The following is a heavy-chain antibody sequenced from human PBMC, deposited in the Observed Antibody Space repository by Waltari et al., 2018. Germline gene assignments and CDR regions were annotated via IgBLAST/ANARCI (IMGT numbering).Heavy chain of an antibody. CDR1: GFTFSSYS. V-gene: IGHV3-48*01. J-gene: IGHJ6*02. D-gene: IGHD5-18*01. CDR3: AFGYGHYYYYYGMDV. Sequence: EVQLVESGGGLVQPGGSLRLSCAASGFTFSSYSMNWVRQAPGKGLEWVSYISSSSSTIYYADSVKGRFTISRDNAKNSLYLQMNSLRAEDTAVYYCAFGYGHYYYYYGMDVWGQGTTVTVSS. CDR2: ISSSSSTI.